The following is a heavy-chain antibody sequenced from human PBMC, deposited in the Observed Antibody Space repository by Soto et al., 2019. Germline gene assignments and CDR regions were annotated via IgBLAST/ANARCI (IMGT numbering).Heavy chain of an antibody. Sequence: PSGTLSLTCTVSGASIITNNYSWVWIRQSPRRGLVLIGSISYSGRTYDNQSLQRRVTVSIYSSNNFFSLNLTSLTTADTSIFYCSRRRASDYGGNHHPYYFDRWGQGTRVTVS. CDR3: SRRRASDYGGNHHPYYFDR. CDR2: ISYSGRT. V-gene: IGHV4-39*01. J-gene: IGHJ4*02. CDR1: GASIITNNYS. D-gene: IGHD4-17*01.